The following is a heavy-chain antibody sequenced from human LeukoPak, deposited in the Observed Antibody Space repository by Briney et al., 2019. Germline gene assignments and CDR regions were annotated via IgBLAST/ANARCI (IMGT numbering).Heavy chain of an antibody. CDR1: GYSFTSYW. V-gene: IGHV5-51*01. CDR2: IYPGDSDT. Sequence: GESLKISCKGSGYSFTSYWIGWVRQMPGKGLEWMGIIYPGDSDTRYSPSFQGQVTISADKSISTAYLQWSSLKASDTAMYHCAGVGAGGKMAFKYYFDYWGQGTLVTVSS. CDR3: AGVGAGGKMAFKYYFDY. J-gene: IGHJ4*02. D-gene: IGHD1-26*01.